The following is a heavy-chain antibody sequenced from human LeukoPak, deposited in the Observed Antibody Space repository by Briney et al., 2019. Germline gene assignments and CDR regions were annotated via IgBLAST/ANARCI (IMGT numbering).Heavy chain of an antibody. J-gene: IGHJ5*02. Sequence: ASVKVSCKASGYTFTGYYMHWVRQAPGQGLEWMGWINPNSGGTNYAQKVQGRVTMTRDTSISTAYMELSRLRSDDTAVYYCARDLYCSGGSCYNWFDPWGQGTLVTVSS. CDR1: GYTFTGYY. D-gene: IGHD2-15*01. CDR3: ARDLYCSGGSCYNWFDP. V-gene: IGHV1-2*02. CDR2: INPNSGGT.